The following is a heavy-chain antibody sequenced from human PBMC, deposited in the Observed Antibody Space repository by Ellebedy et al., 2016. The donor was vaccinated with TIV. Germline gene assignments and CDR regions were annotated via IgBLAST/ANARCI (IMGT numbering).Heavy chain of an antibody. D-gene: IGHD3-16*01. CDR3: ARDRLPLGELLGAFDM. CDR1: GYIFTDHA. V-gene: IGHV1-3*04. J-gene: IGHJ3*02. Sequence: AASVKVSCKTSGYIFTDHAIHWVRQAPGQGLEWMGWITIENGVTKYSQKFQGRVSLTRDPSASIANMEVSSLTPEDTAVYYCARDRLPLGELLGAFDMWGQGKLVTVSS. CDR2: ITIENGVT.